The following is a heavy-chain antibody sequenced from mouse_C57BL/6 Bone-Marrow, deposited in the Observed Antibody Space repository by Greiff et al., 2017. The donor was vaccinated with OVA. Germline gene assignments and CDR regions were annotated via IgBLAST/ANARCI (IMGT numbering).Heavy chain of an antibody. V-gene: IGHV1-31*01. D-gene: IGHD2-5*01. J-gene: IGHJ2*01. CDR3: ARDYYSNYFDY. Sequence: EVKVVESGPELVKPGASVKISCKASGYSFTGYYMHWVKQRHGNILDWIGYIYPYNGVSSYNQKFKGKATLTVDKSSSTAYMELRSLTSEDSAFYYCARDYYSNYFDYWGQGTTLTVSS. CDR2: IYPYNGVS. CDR1: GYSFTGYY.